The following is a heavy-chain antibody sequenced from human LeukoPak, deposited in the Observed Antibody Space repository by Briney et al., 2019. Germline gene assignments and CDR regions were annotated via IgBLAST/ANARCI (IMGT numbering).Heavy chain of an antibody. CDR1: GGSISGSH. CDR2: IYYSGTT. Sequence: SETLSLTCTVSGGSISGSHWSWIRQPPGKGLEWIAYIYYSGTTTYNPSLKSRATISVDTSKNQFSLKLSSVTAADTAVYYCARGGYYYLDVWGRGTTVTVSS. V-gene: IGHV4-59*08. J-gene: IGHJ6*03. D-gene: IGHD3-16*01. CDR3: ARGGYYYLDV.